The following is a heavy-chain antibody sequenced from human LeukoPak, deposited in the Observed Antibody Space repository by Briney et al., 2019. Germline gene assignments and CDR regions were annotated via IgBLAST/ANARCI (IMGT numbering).Heavy chain of an antibody. J-gene: IGHJ4*02. Sequence: SETLSLTCAVYGGSFSGYYWSWIRQPPGKGLEWIREINHSGSTNYNPSLKSRVTISVDTSKNQFSLKLSSVTAADTAVYYCAVSRRYRSSGYWGQGTLVTVSS. CDR2: INHSGST. CDR1: GGSFSGYY. D-gene: IGHD2-8*02. CDR3: AVSRRYRSSGY. V-gene: IGHV4-34*01.